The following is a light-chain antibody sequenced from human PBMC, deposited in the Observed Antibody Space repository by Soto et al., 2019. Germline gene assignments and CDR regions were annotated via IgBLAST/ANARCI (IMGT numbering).Light chain of an antibody. J-gene: IGKJ5*01. CDR1: QSVGSS. Sequence: EIVLIESPVPLSLAPGERAALSCRASQSVGSSLAWYQQKLGQAPRLLIYAASDRATGTPDRFSGSGSGTDFTLTISRLEPEDFAVYYCQQYGSPPITFGQGTRLEI. CDR2: AAS. CDR3: QQYGSPPIT. V-gene: IGKV3-20*01.